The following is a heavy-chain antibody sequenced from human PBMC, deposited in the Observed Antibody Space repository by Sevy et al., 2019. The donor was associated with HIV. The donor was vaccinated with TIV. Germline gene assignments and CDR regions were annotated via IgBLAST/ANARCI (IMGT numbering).Heavy chain of an antibody. J-gene: IGHJ4*02. Sequence: SETLSLTCTVSGGSISSYFWNWIRQPPGKGLEWVGYIYYHGSTYYNPSLKSRVTIFVDTSKNQLSLKLISVTAADSAVYYCATMASGSNYFDFWGQGTLVTVSS. CDR1: GGSISSYF. D-gene: IGHD3-10*01. CDR2: IYYHGST. V-gene: IGHV4-59*01. CDR3: ATMASGSNYFDF.